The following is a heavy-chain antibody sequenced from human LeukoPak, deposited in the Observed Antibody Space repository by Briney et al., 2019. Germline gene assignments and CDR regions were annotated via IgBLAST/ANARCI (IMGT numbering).Heavy chain of an antibody. V-gene: IGHV3-23*01. CDR1: GFTFSSFA. J-gene: IGHJ4*02. CDR3: AKDRYNSSSGRWGAYFDY. Sequence: HPGGSLRLSCAASGFTFSSFAMTWVRQAPGKGLEWVSGISGSGGSTYYADSVKGRFTISRDNSKNPLYLQMNSLRVEDTAVYYCAKDRYNSSSGRWGAYFDYWGQGTLVTVSS. CDR2: ISGSGGST. D-gene: IGHD6-6*01.